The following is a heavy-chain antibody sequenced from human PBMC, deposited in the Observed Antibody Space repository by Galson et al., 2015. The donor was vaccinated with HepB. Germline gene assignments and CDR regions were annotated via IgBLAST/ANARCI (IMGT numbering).Heavy chain of an antibody. CDR3: AAETRGYSYGYLDY. V-gene: IGHV3-11*01. CDR1: GFTFSDYY. Sequence: SLRLSCAASGFTFSDYYMSWIRQAPGKGLEWVSYISSGSTIYYADSVKGRFTISRDNAKNSLYLQMNSLRAEDTAVYYCAAETRGYSYGYLDYWGQGTLVTVSS. D-gene: IGHD5-18*01. J-gene: IGHJ4*02. CDR2: ISSGSTI.